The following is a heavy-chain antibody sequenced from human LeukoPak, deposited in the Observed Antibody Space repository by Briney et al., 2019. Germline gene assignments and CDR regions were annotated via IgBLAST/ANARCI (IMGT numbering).Heavy chain of an antibody. D-gene: IGHD3-3*01. Sequence: PSQTLSLTCTVSGGSISSGSYYWSWIRQPAGKGLEWIGRIYTSGSTNYNPSLKSRVTISVDTSKNQFSLKLSSVTAADTAVYYCARDAFWSGYYKGYYYYMDVWGKGTTVTVSS. CDR2: IYTSGST. V-gene: IGHV4-61*02. J-gene: IGHJ6*03. CDR1: GGSISSGSYY. CDR3: ARDAFWSGYYKGYYYYMDV.